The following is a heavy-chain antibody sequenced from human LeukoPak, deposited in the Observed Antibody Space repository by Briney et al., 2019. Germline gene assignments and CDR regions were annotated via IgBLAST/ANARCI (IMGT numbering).Heavy chain of an antibody. V-gene: IGHV3-48*03. Sequence: PGGSLILSCADTGFTFAGYEMNWVRQAPGKGLEWVSYISSSGYTIYYADSVKGRFTISRDNAKNSRYLQMNSLIAEDPAIYYYARDSCYYGAGNCVAHWGQGTLVTVYS. J-gene: IGHJ1*01. CDR1: GFTFAGYE. D-gene: IGHD3-10*01. CDR2: ISSSGYTI. CDR3: ARDSCYYGAGNCVAH.